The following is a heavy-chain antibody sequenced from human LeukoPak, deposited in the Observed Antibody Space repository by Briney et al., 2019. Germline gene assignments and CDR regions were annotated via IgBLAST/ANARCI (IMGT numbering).Heavy chain of an antibody. CDR2: INQDGGEN. D-gene: IGHD3-10*02. J-gene: IGHJ6*04. Sequence: GGSLRLSCAASGFIFSNYWMTWVRHAPGKGLEGVATINQDGGENYYVGSVKGRFTISRDSAKNSLSLQMSSLRAEDTAVYYCAELGITMIGGVWGKGTTVTISS. CDR1: GFIFSNYW. CDR3: AELGITMIGGV. V-gene: IGHV3-7*01.